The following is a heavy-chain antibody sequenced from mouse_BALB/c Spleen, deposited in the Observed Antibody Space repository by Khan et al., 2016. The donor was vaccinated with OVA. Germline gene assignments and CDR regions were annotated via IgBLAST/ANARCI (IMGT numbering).Heavy chain of an antibody. D-gene: IGHD2-14*01. J-gene: IGHJ3*01. CDR2: IRSGGNT. CDR3: ARNSYMYDFTY. Sequence: QVQLKQSGPGLVRPSQTLSITCTVSGFSLTTYGVHWVRQSPGKGLEWLGVIRSGGNTDYNAAFISRLSITKDNSTSQVFFKMNRLQADDTAMYYCARNSYMYDFTYWGQGTLVTVSA. CDR1: GFSLTTYG. V-gene: IGHV2-2*01.